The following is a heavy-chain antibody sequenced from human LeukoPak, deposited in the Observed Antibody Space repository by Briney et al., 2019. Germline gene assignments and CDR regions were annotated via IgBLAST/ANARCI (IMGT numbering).Heavy chain of an antibody. D-gene: IGHD3-10*01. V-gene: IGHV5-51*01. Sequence: GESLKISCKGSGYSFTSYWIDWVRQMPGKGLEWMGIIYPGDSDTRYSPSFQGQVTISADKSISTAYLQWSSLKASDTAMYYCARLVDRYGSGSTYNWFDPWGQGTLVTVSS. CDR2: IYPGDSDT. J-gene: IGHJ5*02. CDR3: ARLVDRYGSGSTYNWFDP. CDR1: GYSFTSYW.